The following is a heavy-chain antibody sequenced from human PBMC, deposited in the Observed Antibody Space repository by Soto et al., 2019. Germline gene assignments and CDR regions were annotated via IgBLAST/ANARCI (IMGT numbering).Heavy chain of an antibody. CDR1: GFTVSSNY. V-gene: IGHV3-53*01. CDR2: IYSGGST. CDR3: ARLRQGYCSSTSCWDYYYYYYMDV. J-gene: IGHJ6*03. Sequence: GGSLRLSCAASGFTVSSNYMSWVRQAPGKGLEWVSVIYSGGSTYYADSVKGRFTISRDNSKNTLYLQMNSLRAEDTAVYYCARLRQGYCSSTSCWDYYYYYYMDVWGKGTTVTVSS. D-gene: IGHD2-2*01.